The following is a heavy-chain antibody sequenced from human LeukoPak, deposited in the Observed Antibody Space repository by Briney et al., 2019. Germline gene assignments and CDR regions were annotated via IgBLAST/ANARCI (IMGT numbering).Heavy chain of an antibody. D-gene: IGHD2-15*01. CDR2: ISNNGGYT. V-gene: IGHV3-23*01. CDR3: AKQLGYCSDGSCYFPY. J-gene: IGHJ4*02. Sequence: GGSLRLSCAASGFTFSSYSMSWVRQAPGKGLEWVSAISNNGGYTYYADSVQGRFTISRDNSKSTLCLQMNSLRAEDTAVYYCAKQLGYCSDGSCYFPYWGQGTLVTVSS. CDR1: GFTFSSYS.